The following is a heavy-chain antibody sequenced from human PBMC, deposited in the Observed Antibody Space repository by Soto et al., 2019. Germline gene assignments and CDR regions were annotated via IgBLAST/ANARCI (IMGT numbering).Heavy chain of an antibody. Sequence: GASVKVSCKASGYTFTSYYMHWVRQAPGQGLEWMGIINPSGGSTSYAQKFKGRVTMTRDTSTSTVYMELSSLRSEDTAVYYCATNTRIAARQGLSDPWGQGTLVTVS. CDR1: GYTFTSYY. V-gene: IGHV1-46*01. D-gene: IGHD6-6*01. CDR2: INPSGGST. J-gene: IGHJ5*02. CDR3: ATNTRIAARQGLSDP.